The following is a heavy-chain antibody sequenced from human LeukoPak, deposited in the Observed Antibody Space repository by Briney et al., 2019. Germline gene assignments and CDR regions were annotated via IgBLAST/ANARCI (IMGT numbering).Heavy chain of an antibody. CDR2: IVVGSGNT. Sequence: SVKVSCKASGFTFTKSALQWVRQARGQRLEWIGWIVVGSGNTDYAQKFQERVTITRDMFTSTAYMELSSLRSEDTAVYYCAAGLRGPTVTGKYYYYGMDVWGRGTTVTVSS. V-gene: IGHV1-58*01. CDR1: GFTFTKSA. J-gene: IGHJ6*02. CDR3: AAGLRGPTVTGKYYYYGMDV. D-gene: IGHD4-11*01.